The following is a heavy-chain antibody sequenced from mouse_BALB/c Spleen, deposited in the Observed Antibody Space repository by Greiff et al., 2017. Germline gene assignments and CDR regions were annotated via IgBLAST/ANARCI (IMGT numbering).Heavy chain of an antibody. CDR3: ARPTDYGTCFAY. CDR1: GFTFSSYG. Sequence: DVMLVESGGDLVKPGGSLKLSCAASGFTFSSYGMSWVRQTPDKRLEWVATISSGGSYTYYPDSVKGRFTISRDNAKNTLYLQMSSLKSEDTAMYYCARPTDYGTCFAYWGQGTLVTVSA. V-gene: IGHV5-6*02. CDR2: ISSGGSYT. J-gene: IGHJ3*01. D-gene: IGHD1-1*01.